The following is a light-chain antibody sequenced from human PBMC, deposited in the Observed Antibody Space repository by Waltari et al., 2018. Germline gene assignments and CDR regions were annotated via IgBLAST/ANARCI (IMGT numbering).Light chain of an antibody. CDR1: SSDVGNYNL. CDR3: CSYAGSYTWV. J-gene: IGLJ3*02. Sequence: QSALTHPAPVSGSLVQSITTPCTGTSSDVGNYNLLSWYQQYPGKAPKVMIYDDNRRPSVVSDRFSGSKSGNTASLTISGVQAEDEADYYCCSYAGSYTWVFGGGTKLTVL. V-gene: IGLV2-23*01. CDR2: DDN.